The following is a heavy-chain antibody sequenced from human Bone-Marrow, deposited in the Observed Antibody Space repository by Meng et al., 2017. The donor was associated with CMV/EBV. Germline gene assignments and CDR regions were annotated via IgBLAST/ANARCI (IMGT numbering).Heavy chain of an antibody. V-gene: IGHV4-38-2*02. D-gene: IGHD5-18*01. Sequence: SETLSLTCTVSGYSISSGYYWGWIRQPPGKGLEWIGSIYHSGSTYYNPSLKSRVTISVDTSKNQFSLKLSSVTAADTAVYYCAREGPYVDTAMVYGMDVWGQGTTVTVSS. CDR3: AREGPYVDTAMVYGMDV. J-gene: IGHJ6*02. CDR2: IYHSGST. CDR1: GYSISSGYY.